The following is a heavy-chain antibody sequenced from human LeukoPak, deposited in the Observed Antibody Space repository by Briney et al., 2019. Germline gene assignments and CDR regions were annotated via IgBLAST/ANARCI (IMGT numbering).Heavy chain of an antibody. V-gene: IGHV3-30-3*01. D-gene: IGHD2-15*01. CDR1: GFTFSSYA. J-gene: IGHJ4*02. CDR3: ARDLVVVAATPVGDY. Sequence: QAGGSLRLSCAASGFTFSSYAMHWVRQAPGKGLEWVAVISYDGSNKYYADSVKGRFTISRDNSKNTLYLQMNSLRAEDTAVYYCARDLVVVAATPVGDYWGQGTLVTVSS. CDR2: ISYDGSNK.